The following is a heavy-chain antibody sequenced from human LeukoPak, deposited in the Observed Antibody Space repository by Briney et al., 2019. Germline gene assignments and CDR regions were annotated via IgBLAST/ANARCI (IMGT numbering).Heavy chain of an antibody. Sequence: GGSLRLSCTASGFTFSNYGMHWVRQAPGKGLVWVSRTNSDGSRTDYADSVKGRFTVSRDDAENTLYLQMNSLRVEDTAVYYCARDRGINMVRGVIDYWGQGTLVTVSS. CDR3: ARDRGINMVRGVIDY. V-gene: IGHV3-74*01. D-gene: IGHD3-10*01. CDR2: TNSDGSRT. J-gene: IGHJ4*02. CDR1: GFTFSNYG.